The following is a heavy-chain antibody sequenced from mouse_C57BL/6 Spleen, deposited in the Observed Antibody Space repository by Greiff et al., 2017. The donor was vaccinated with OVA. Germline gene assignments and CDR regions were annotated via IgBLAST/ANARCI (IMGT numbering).Heavy chain of an antibody. Sequence: QVQLKQPGAELVKPGASVKMSCKASGYTFTSYWITWVKQRPGQGLEWIGDIYPGSGSTNYNEKFKSKATLTVDTSSSTAYMQLSSLTSEDSAVYYCARIITTVVDYFDYWGQGTTLTVSS. D-gene: IGHD1-1*01. V-gene: IGHV1-55*01. CDR1: GYTFTSYW. J-gene: IGHJ2*01. CDR3: ARIITTVVDYFDY. CDR2: IYPGSGST.